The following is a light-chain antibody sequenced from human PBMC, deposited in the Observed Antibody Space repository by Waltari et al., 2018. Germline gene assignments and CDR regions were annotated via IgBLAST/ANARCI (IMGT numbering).Light chain of an antibody. J-gene: IGKJ4*01. V-gene: IGKV4-1*01. CDR2: WAS. CDR3: QQYSSAVS. Sequence: DIVMTQSPDSLTVSLGERATIHCRSNQNIFHSSKNKDLLAWYQHKPGQPPRLLISWASVREPGVQDRFTGSGSGTDFTLNIASLQAEDVAIYYCQQYSSAVSFGGGTKV. CDR1: QNIFHSSKNKDL.